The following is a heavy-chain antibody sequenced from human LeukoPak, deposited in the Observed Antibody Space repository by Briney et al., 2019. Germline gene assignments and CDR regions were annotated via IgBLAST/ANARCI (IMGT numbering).Heavy chain of an antibody. CDR3: ARKSDYDSSGYYPVYY. Sequence: GGSLRFSCSASGFTFTSHVMHWVRQAPGKGLQYVSGISMNVQTTYYAGSVKGRFTISRDNAKNSLYLQMNSLRAEDTAVYYCARKSDYDSSGYYPVYYWGQGTLVTVSS. D-gene: IGHD3-22*01. V-gene: IGHV3-64*04. CDR1: GFTFTSHV. J-gene: IGHJ4*02. CDR2: ISMNVQTT.